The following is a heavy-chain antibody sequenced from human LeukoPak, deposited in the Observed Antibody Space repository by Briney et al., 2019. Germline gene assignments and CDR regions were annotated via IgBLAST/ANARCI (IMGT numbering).Heavy chain of an antibody. Sequence: GESLKISCTGSGYSFTIYWIGWVRQMPAESLEWIGIIYPGDSDTRYSPSFQGQVTISADKSISTAYLQWSSLKASDTAMYYCARLSSSWYSTFDYWGQGTLVTVSS. V-gene: IGHV5-51*01. CDR3: ARLSSSWYSTFDY. J-gene: IGHJ4*02. D-gene: IGHD6-13*01. CDR1: GYSFTIYW. CDR2: IYPGDSDT.